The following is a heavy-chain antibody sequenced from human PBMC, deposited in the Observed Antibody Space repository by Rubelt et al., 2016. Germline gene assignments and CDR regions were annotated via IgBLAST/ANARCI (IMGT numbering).Heavy chain of an antibody. J-gene: IGHJ6*02. Sequence: DVQLVESGGTLVQPGRSLRLSCAASGFAFRDYAMHWVRQAPGKGLEWVSAISGRGDLTYYAASVKGRFTISRDNSKNTLDLQMDSLRAEDTAVYYWARGWGTITGTNYGMDVWGQGTTVTVSS. V-gene: IGHV3-23*04. D-gene: IGHD1-7*01. CDR2: ISGRGDLT. CDR1: GFAFRDYA. CDR3: ARGWGTITGTNYGMDV.